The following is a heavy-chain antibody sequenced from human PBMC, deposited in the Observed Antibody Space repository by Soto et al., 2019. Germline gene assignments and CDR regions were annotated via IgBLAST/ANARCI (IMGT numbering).Heavy chain of an antibody. Sequence: VASVKAYCKASGYTFTSYGISWVRQAPGQGLEWMGWISADNGNTNYAQKLQGRVTMTTDTSTSTAYMELRSLRSDDTAVYYCARVLKGAKWWSYPAHIFDYWGQRTLVTVSS. D-gene: IGHD1-26*01. J-gene: IGHJ4*02. V-gene: IGHV1-18*01. CDR2: ISADNGNT. CDR3: ARVLKGAKWWSYPAHIFDY. CDR1: GYTFTSYG.